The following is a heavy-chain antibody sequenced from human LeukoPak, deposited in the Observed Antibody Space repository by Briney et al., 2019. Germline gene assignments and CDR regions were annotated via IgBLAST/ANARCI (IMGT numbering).Heavy chain of an antibody. D-gene: IGHD2-2*01. V-gene: IGHV3-13*01. J-gene: IGHJ6*02. Sequence: GGSLRLSCAASGFTFSNYDMHWVRHATGKGLEWVSAFHTAGDIHYSGSVKGRFATSRENAKNSFYLQMNNLRAGDTAVYYCARGSCSSRSCYKRVNGLDVWGQGTPVTVSS. CDR3: ARGSCSSRSCYKRVNGLDV. CDR1: GFTFSNYD. CDR2: FHTAGDI.